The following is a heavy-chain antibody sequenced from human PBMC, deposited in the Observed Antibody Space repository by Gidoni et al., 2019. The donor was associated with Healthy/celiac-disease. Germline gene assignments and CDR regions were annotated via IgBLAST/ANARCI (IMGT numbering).Heavy chain of an antibody. CDR2: IYYSGST. Sequence: QLQLQESGPGLVKPSETLSLTCTVSGGSISSSSYYWGWIRQPPGKGLEWIGGIYYSGSTYYNPSLKSRATISVDTSKNQFSLKLSSVTAADTAVYYCASFTDWLGHDYWGQGTLVTVSS. CDR3: ASFTDWLGHDY. CDR1: GGSISSSSYY. J-gene: IGHJ4*02. D-gene: IGHD3-9*01. V-gene: IGHV4-39*01.